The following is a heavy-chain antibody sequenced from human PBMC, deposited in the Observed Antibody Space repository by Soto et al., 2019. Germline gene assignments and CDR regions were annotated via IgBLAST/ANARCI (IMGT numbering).Heavy chain of an antibody. V-gene: IGHV2-5*02. J-gene: IGHJ4*02. CDR2: IYWDDDE. CDR3: VRASXGGNSAYFDY. Sequence: QITLEESGPTLVKPTQTLPLTCAFSGFSLTTRDVGVGWIRQPPGKALEWLALIYWDDDERYSPSLKSRLTITKDTSKNQVVLTMTNMDPVDTATYYCVRASXGGNSAYFDYWGQGTLVTVSS. CDR1: GFSLTTRDVG. D-gene: IGHD2-21*02.